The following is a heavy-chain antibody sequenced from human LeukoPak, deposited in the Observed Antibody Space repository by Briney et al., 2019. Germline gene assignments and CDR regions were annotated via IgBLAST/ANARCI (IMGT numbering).Heavy chain of an antibody. CDR1: GFTFSSYA. J-gene: IGHJ4*02. CDR2: ISGSAGST. CDR3: AKDLRSSNYYYFDY. V-gene: IGHV3-23*01. D-gene: IGHD6-13*01. Sequence: GGSLRLSCAASGFTFSSYAMSWVRQAPGKGLEWVSGISGSAGSTYYADSVKGRFINTRDNSKNTLYLQMNSLRAEDTAVYYCAKDLRSSNYYYFDYWGQGTLVTVSS.